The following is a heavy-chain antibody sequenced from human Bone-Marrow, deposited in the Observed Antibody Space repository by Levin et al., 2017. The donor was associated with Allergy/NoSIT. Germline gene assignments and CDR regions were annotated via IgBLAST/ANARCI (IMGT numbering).Heavy chain of an antibody. V-gene: IGHV3-23*01. CDR3: ARGPWPTRYYYMDV. D-gene: IGHD3-16*01. Sequence: QAGGSLRLTCAASGFTFSSCAMSWVRQAPGKGLQWISSISGSGDDTYYADSMRGRFTISRDSSKSTLHLQMNSLRGDDTAIYYCARGPWPTRYYYMDVWGQGTTVTVSS. CDR1: GFTFSSCA. J-gene: IGHJ6*03. CDR2: ISGSGDDT.